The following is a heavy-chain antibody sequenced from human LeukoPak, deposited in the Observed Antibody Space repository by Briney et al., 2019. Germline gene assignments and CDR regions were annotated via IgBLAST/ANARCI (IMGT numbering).Heavy chain of an antibody. Sequence: SETLSLTCTVSGGSISSYYWSWIRQPPGKGLEWIGYIYYSGSTNYNPSLKSRVTISVDTSKNQFSLRLSSVTGADTAVYYCARVGGSFNAFDIWGQGTMVTVSS. CDR1: GGSISSYY. CDR2: IYYSGST. V-gene: IGHV4-59*01. J-gene: IGHJ3*02. CDR3: ARVGGSFNAFDI. D-gene: IGHD3-16*01.